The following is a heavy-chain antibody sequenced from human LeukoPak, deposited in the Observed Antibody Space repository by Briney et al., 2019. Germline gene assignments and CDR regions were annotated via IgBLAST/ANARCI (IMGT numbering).Heavy chain of an antibody. J-gene: IGHJ4*02. V-gene: IGHV3-33*01. CDR3: ARGHYGGNSYYFDY. CDR2: ICYDGSNK. CDR1: GFTFSSYG. Sequence: GGSLRLSCAASGFTFSSYGMHWVRQAPGEGREGGAVICYDGSNKYYADSVKGRFTISRDNSKNALYLQMNSLRAEDTAVYYCARGHYGGNSYYFDYWGQGTLVTVSS. D-gene: IGHD4-23*01.